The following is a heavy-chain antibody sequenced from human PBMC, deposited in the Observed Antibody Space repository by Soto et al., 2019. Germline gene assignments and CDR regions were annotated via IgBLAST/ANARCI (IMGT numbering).Heavy chain of an antibody. D-gene: IGHD1-26*01. CDR2: LYYSGSA. V-gene: IGHV4-39*01. Sequence: SLTCTVSGGSISSSTYYWAWIRQPPGKGLEWIGSLYYSGSAYYNPSLRSRVTISVDTSKNQFSLKLTSVTAADTAVYYCARQYSGSYLFDSWGQGSLVTVSS. CDR3: ARQYSGSYLFDS. J-gene: IGHJ4*02. CDR1: GGSISSSTYY.